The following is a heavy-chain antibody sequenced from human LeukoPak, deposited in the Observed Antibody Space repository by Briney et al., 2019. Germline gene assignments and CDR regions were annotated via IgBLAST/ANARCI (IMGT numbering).Heavy chain of an antibody. CDR1: GFTFSSYA. J-gene: IGHJ4*02. D-gene: IGHD4-17*01. CDR2: ISYDGSNK. Sequence: PGGSLRLSCAASGFTFSSYAMHWVRQAPGKGLEWVAVISYDGSNKYYADSVKGRFTISRDNSKNTLYLQMNSLRAEDTAVYYCARRQIYGDYSEYWGRGTLVTVSS. V-gene: IGHV3-30-3*01. CDR3: ARRQIYGDYSEY.